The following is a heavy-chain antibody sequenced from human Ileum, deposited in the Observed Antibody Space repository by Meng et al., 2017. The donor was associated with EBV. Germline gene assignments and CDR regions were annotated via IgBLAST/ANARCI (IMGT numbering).Heavy chain of an antibody. CDR1: GDSISSNNW. Sequence: QVQLQESGPGLGKPSGTLSLTCAVSGDSISSNNWWSWVRQPPGKGLEWIGEIYHSGSTNYNPSFKSRVTMSVDKSKNQISLNLSSVTAADTAVYYCASGRDYAWHSWGRGTLVTVSS. D-gene: IGHD4-17*01. CDR3: ASGRDYAWHS. J-gene: IGHJ4*02. CDR2: IYHSGST. V-gene: IGHV4-4*02.